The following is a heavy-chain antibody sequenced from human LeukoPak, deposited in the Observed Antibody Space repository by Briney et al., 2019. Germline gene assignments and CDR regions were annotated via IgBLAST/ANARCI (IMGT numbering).Heavy chain of an antibody. Sequence: SETLSLTCTVSGGSISSGGYYWSWIRQHPGKGLEGIGYIYYSGSTYYNPSLKSRVTISVDTSKNQFSLKLSSVTAADTAVYYCARIIAARPGFDYWGQGTLVTVSS. CDR2: IYYSGST. D-gene: IGHD6-6*01. CDR1: GGSISSGGYY. J-gene: IGHJ4*02. CDR3: ARIIAARPGFDY. V-gene: IGHV4-31*03.